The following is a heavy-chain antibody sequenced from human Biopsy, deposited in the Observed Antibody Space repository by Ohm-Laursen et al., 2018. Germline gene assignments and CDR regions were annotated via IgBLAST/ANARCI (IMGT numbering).Heavy chain of an antibody. CDR1: GGSISGSS. Sequence: SQTLSLTCTVSGGSISGSSWSWIRQAPGRGLEWVGYISYSGSTSNNPSLKSRITISVDTSKNKISLKVTFVTAADTAVYYCAKHGSGWTGDDALHIWGQGTMVTVSS. V-gene: IGHV4-59*08. D-gene: IGHD6-19*01. J-gene: IGHJ3*02. CDR3: AKHGSGWTGDDALHI. CDR2: ISYSGST.